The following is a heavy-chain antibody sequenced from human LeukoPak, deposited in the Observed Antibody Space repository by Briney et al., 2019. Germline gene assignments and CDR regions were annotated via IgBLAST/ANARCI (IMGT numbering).Heavy chain of an antibody. J-gene: IGHJ4*02. Sequence: GESPKISCKGSGYSFTTYWIGWVRQMPGKGLEWMGIIYPGDSDTKYSPSFQGQVTISVDKSISTAYLQWSSLKASDTAMYYCARRSLAGFFDYWGQGTLVTVSS. D-gene: IGHD6-19*01. V-gene: IGHV5-51*01. CDR2: IYPGDSDT. CDR1: GYSFTTYW. CDR3: ARRSLAGFFDY.